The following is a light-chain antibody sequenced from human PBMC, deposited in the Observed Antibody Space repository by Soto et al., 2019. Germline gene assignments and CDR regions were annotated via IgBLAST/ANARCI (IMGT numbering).Light chain of an antibody. CDR3: QSYNDWPFA. Sequence: DIVLTQSPATLSVSPGDRVTLSCRASESLFGFLAWYQQKPGQAPRLLMSGVSTRATGIPARFSGGGSATDFTPTISSLQSEDSAFYFCQSYNDWPFASGLGTRLEI. CDR2: GVS. V-gene: IGKV3-15*01. J-gene: IGKJ2*01. CDR1: ESLFGF.